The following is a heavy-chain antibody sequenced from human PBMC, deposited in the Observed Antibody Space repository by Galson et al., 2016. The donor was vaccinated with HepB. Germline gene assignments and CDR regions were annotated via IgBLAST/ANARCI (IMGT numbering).Heavy chain of an antibody. CDR1: GFTFSSYA. CDR2: ISGGATAT. J-gene: IGHJ6*04. CDR3: AKVTRPGISAPRYGMDV. V-gene: IGHV3-23*01. Sequence: SLRLSCAASGFTFSSYAMTWVRQAPGRGLEWVSGISGGATATYNADSVKGRSAISRDNSKNTLFLQMNNLRAEDTALYYCAKVTRPGISAPRYGMDVWGKGTPVTVSS. D-gene: IGHD6-13*01.